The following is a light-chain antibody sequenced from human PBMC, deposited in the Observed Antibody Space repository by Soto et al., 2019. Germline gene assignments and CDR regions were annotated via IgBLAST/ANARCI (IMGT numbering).Light chain of an antibody. Sequence: QSVLTQPPSASGTPGQKVSISCSGSSSNIGNDYVYWYRQLPGTAPKLLIYRNNQRPSEVPDRFSASKSGTSASLAINGLRSEDEADYYCAAWEDSLPVVFGGGTKLTVL. J-gene: IGLJ3*02. CDR3: AAWEDSLPVV. CDR1: SSNIGNDY. V-gene: IGLV1-47*01. CDR2: RNN.